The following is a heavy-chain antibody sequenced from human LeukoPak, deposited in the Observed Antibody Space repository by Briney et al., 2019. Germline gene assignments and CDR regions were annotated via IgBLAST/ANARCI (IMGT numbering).Heavy chain of an antibody. Sequence: KPSETLSLTCTVSGGSISSGSYYWSWIRQPAGKGLEWIGRIYTSGSTNYNPSLKSRVTISVDTSKNQFSLKLSSVTAADTAVYYCAWGSSSPADYWGQGTLVTVSS. J-gene: IGHJ4*02. V-gene: IGHV4-61*02. CDR1: GGSISSGSYY. CDR2: IYTSGST. D-gene: IGHD6-6*01. CDR3: AWGSSSPADY.